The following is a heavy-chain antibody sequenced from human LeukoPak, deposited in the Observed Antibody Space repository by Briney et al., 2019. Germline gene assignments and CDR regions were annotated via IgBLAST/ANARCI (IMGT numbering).Heavy chain of an antibody. CDR1: GFTFSSYE. V-gene: IGHV3-48*03. CDR2: ISSSGSTI. CDR3: ARDVDLDY. J-gene: IGHJ4*02. D-gene: IGHD5-12*01. Sequence: PGGSLRLSCAASGFTFSSYEMNGVRQAPGRGLEWVSYISSSGSTIYYAASVKGRFTISRDNAKNALYLQINSLRVEDTAVYYCARDVDLDYWGQGTLVTVSS.